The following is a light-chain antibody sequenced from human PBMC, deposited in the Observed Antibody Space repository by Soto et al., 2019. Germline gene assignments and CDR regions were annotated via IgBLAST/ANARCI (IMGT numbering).Light chain of an antibody. CDR1: QTVRDN. Sequence: EVVMTQSPATLSVSPGDRATLSCRASQTVRDNLGWYQQKPGQPPRLLIYGATTRATGIPARFSGSGSGTDFTLTITSLEPEDFAVYYCQQYNSWPLTFGGGTKVDIK. V-gene: IGKV3D-15*01. CDR3: QQYNSWPLT. J-gene: IGKJ4*01. CDR2: GAT.